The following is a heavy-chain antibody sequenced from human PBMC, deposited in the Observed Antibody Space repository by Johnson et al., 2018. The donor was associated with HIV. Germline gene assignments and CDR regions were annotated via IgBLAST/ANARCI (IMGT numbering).Heavy chain of an antibody. Sequence: VQLMESGGGLVKPGGSLRLSCTASGFTFGDYAMSWVRQAPGKGLEWVGFIRSKAYGGTTEYAASVKGRFTISRDDSKSIAYLQMNSLKTEDTAVYYCAKPRIQLWLGDAFDIWGQGTMVIVSS. D-gene: IGHD5-18*01. CDR2: IRSKAYGGTT. V-gene: IGHV3-49*04. CDR3: AKPRIQLWLGDAFDI. J-gene: IGHJ3*02. CDR1: GFTFGDYA.